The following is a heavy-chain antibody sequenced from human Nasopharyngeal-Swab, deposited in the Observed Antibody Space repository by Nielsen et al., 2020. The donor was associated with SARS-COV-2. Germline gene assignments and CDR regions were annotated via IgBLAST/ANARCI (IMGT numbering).Heavy chain of an antibody. V-gene: IGHV1-58*01. J-gene: IGHJ6*03. CDR3: AAAGGDPGWELRNTYYYYYYMDV. D-gene: IGHD1-26*01. CDR1: GFTFTSSA. CDR2: IVVGSGNT. Sequence: SVKVSCKASGFTFTSSAVQWVRQARGQRLEWLGWIVVGSGNTNYAQKFQERVTITRDMSTSTAYMELSSLRSEDTAVYYCAAAGGDPGWELRNTYYYYYYMDVWGKGTTVTVSS.